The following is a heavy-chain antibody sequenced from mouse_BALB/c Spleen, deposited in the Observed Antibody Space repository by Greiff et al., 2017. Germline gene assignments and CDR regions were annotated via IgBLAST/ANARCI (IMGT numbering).Heavy chain of an antibody. CDR2: IRLKSNNYAT. D-gene: IGHD4-1*01. J-gene: IGHJ2*01. CDR1: GFTFSNYW. CDR3: TRGDWVDY. V-gene: IGHV6-6*02. Sequence: EVQLQQSGGGLVQPGGSMKLSCVASGFTFSNYWMNWVRQSPEKGLEWVAEIRLKSNNYATHYAESVKGRFTISRDDSKSSVYLQMNNLRAEDTGIYYCTRGDWVDYWGQGTTLTVSS.